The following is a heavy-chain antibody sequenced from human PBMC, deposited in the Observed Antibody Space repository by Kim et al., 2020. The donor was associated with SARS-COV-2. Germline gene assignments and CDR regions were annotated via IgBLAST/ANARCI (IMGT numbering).Heavy chain of an antibody. CDR3: ARVRVIPLYGMDV. J-gene: IGHJ6*02. V-gene: IGHV1-3*01. D-gene: IGHD2-21*01. Sequence: YSQKFQGRVTITRDTSASTAYMELSSLRSEDTAVYYCARVRVIPLYGMDVWGQGTTVTVSS.